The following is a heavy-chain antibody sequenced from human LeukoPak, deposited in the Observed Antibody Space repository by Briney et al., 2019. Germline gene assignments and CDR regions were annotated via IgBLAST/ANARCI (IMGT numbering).Heavy chain of an antibody. V-gene: IGHV4-59*11. D-gene: IGHD4-17*01. CDR1: GGSISSLY. CDR3: ARGTVTTTYFDY. Sequence: SETLSLTCTVSGGSISSLYWSWIRQPPGKGLEWIGYIYYSGSTNYNPSLKSRVTMSVDTSKNQFSLRLSSVTAADTAVYYCARGTVTTTYFDYWGQGTLVTVSS. CDR2: IYYSGST. J-gene: IGHJ4*02.